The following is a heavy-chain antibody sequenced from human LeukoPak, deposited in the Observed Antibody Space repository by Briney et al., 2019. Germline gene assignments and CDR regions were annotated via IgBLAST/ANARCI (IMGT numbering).Heavy chain of an antibody. Sequence: PSETLSLTCTVSGGSISSGSYYWSWIRQPAGKGLEWIGRIYTSGSTNYNPSLKSRVTISVDTSKNQFSLKLSSVTAADTAVYYCARGIVVVTPGWFDPWGQGTLVTVSS. J-gene: IGHJ5*02. CDR1: GGSISSGSYY. CDR2: IYTSGST. CDR3: ARGIVVVTPGWFDP. D-gene: IGHD2-15*01. V-gene: IGHV4-61*02.